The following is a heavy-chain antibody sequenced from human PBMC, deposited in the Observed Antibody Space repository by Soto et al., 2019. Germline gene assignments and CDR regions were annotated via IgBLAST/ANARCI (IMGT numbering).Heavy chain of an antibody. D-gene: IGHD3-22*01. CDR3: AKSLRASGHYYDSSGYFDY. CDR2: ISGSGGST. V-gene: IGHV3-23*01. CDR1: GFTFSSYA. Sequence: EVQLLESGGGLVQPGGSLRLSCAASGFTFSSYAMSWVRQAPGKGLEGVSAISGSGGSTYYADSVKGRFTISRDNSKNTLYLQMNSLRAEDTAVYYCAKSLRASGHYYDSSGYFDYWGQGTLVTVSS. J-gene: IGHJ4*02.